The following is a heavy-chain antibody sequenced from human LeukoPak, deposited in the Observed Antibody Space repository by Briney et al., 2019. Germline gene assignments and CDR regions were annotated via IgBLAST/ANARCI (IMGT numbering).Heavy chain of an antibody. J-gene: IGHJ3*02. CDR2: IYDSGSA. V-gene: IGHV4-30-4*08. CDR3: ARGQSDAFDI. Sequence: SETLSLTCTVSGGSISRSTHYWGWLRQPPGKGLEWIGYIYDSGSAYYNPSLKSRVTISVDTSKNQLSLKLSSVTAADTAVYYCARGQSDAFDIWGQGTMVTVSS. CDR1: GGSISRSTHY.